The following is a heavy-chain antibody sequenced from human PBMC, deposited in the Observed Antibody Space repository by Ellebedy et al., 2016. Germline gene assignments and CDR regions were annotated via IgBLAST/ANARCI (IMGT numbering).Heavy chain of an antibody. CDR1: GFTFRSSG. V-gene: IGHV3-30*18. CDR2: ISYHGSDK. CDR3: AKDRDYSWSFEY. D-gene: IGHD6-13*01. Sequence: GESLKISXAASGFTFRSSGMHWVRQAPAKGLDWVAGISYHGSDKWYAETVEGRFTISRDDSKNTVYLQMNSLRSEDTAVYYCAKDRDYSWSFEYWGQGTLVTVSS. J-gene: IGHJ4*02.